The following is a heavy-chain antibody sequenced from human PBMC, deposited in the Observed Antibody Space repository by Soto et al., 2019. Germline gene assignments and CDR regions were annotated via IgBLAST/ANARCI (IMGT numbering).Heavy chain of an antibody. Sequence: QAQLVQSGAEVKKPGASVRVSCRASGYTFTAYGISWVRQAPGQGLEWMGWSSGYNGNTKYAQKLQGRVTMTSDTSTSTSNMELRSLRSDDTAVYYCARENGQWMVTDWGHGTLVTVSS. V-gene: IGHV1-18*01. CDR2: SSGYNGNT. CDR1: GYTFTAYG. D-gene: IGHD6-19*01. J-gene: IGHJ4*01. CDR3: ARENGQWMVTD.